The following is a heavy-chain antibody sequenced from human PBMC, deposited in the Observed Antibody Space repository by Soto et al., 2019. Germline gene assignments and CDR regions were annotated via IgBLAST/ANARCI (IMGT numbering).Heavy chain of an antibody. CDR3: ARTFLPFRRGPPCDY. J-gene: IGHJ4*02. CDR2: ISAYNGNT. V-gene: IGHV1-18*04. Sequence: QVQLVQSGAEVKKPGASVKVSCKASGYTFTSYGISWVRQAPGQGLEWMGWISAYNGNTNYAQKLQSRVTMTTDTSTSTAYMELRSLRSDDTAVYYCARTFLPFRRGPPCDYWGQGTLVTVSS. D-gene: IGHD2-21*01. CDR1: GYTFTSYG.